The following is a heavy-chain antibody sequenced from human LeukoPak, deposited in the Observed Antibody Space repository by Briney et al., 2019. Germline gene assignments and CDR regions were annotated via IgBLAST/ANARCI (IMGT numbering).Heavy chain of an antibody. CDR2: ITSSSYI. J-gene: IGHJ6*03. Sequence: GGSLRLSCAASGFTFSSYEMNWVRQAPGKGLEWVSSITSSSYIYYADSVKGRFTISRDNAKNSLYLQMDSLRVEDTAEYYCARDPYSGNYGAYYYYYMDVWGKGTTVTVSS. V-gene: IGHV3-21*06. CDR3: ARDPYSGNYGAYYYYYMDV. CDR1: GFTFSSYE. D-gene: IGHD1-26*01.